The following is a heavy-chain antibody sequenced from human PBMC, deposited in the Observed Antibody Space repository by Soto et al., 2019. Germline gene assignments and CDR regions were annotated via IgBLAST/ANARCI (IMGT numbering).Heavy chain of an antibody. D-gene: IGHD2-8*01. Sequence: GASVKVSCKASGYTFTSYAMHWVRQAPGQRLEWMGWINAGNGNTKYSQKFQGRVTITRDISASTAYMELSSLRSEDTAVYYCAREDIVLMVYAFDYWGQGTLVTVSS. J-gene: IGHJ4*02. V-gene: IGHV1-3*01. CDR2: INAGNGNT. CDR3: AREDIVLMVYAFDY. CDR1: GYTFTSYA.